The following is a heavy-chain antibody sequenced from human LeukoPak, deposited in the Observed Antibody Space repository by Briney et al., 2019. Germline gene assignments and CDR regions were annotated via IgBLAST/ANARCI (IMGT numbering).Heavy chain of an antibody. CDR2: ISAYNGNT. D-gene: IGHD2-15*01. CDR3: ARDGGYCSGGSCYAEPIDY. V-gene: IGHV1-18*01. CDR1: GYTFTSYG. J-gene: IGHJ4*02. Sequence: PWASVKVSCKASGYTFTSYGISWVRQAPGQGLEWMGWISAYNGNTNYAQKLQGRVTMTTDTSTNTAYMELRSLRSDDTAVYYCARDGGYCSGGSCYAEPIDYWGQGTLVTVSS.